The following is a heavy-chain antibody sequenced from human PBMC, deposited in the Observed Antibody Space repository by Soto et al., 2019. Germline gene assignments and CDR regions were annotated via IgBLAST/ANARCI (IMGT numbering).Heavy chain of an antibody. CDR1: GYTFTSYY. V-gene: IGHV1-46*01. Sequence: ASVKVSCKASGYTFTSYYMHWVRQAPGQGLEWMGIINPSGGSTSYAQKFQGRVTMTRDTSTSTVYKKLSSLRSEDTDVNNSTGSPLEYCRGGRCRGDAFDIWCKGTMVTVS. CDR2: INPSGGST. D-gene: IGHD2-15*01. J-gene: IGHJ3*02. CDR3: TGSPLEYCRGGRCRGDAFDI.